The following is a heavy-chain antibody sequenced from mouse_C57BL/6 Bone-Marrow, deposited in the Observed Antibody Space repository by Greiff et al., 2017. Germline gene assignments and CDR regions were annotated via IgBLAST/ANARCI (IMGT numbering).Heavy chain of an antibody. Sequence: EVMLVESGGGLVKPGGSLKLSCAASGFTFSSYAMSWVRQTPEKGLEWVATISDGGSYTDYPDNVKGQFTISRDNAKNNLYLQMSHLKSEDTAMYYCARDRVYYGSSFGFAYWGQGTRVTVSA. CDR3: ARDRVYYGSSFGFAY. D-gene: IGHD1-1*01. V-gene: IGHV5-4*01. CDR2: ISDGGSYT. J-gene: IGHJ3*01. CDR1: GFTFSSYA.